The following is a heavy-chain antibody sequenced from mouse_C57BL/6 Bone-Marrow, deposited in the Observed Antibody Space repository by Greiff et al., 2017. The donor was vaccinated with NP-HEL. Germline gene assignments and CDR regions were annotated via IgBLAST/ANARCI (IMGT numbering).Heavy chain of an antibody. Sequence: QVQLQQSGPELVKPGASVKISCKASGYAFSSSWMNWVKQRPGKGLEWIGRIYPGDGDTNYNGKFKGKATLTADKSSSTAYMQLSSLTSEDSAVYFCARSHYGNYEGYWGQGTTLTVSS. CDR2: IYPGDGDT. V-gene: IGHV1-82*01. D-gene: IGHD2-1*01. J-gene: IGHJ2*01. CDR3: ARSHYGNYEGY. CDR1: GYAFSSSW.